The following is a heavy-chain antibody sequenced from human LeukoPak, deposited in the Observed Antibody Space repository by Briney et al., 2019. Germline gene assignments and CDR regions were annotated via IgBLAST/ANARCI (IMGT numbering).Heavy chain of an antibody. CDR1: GFTFTDSW. V-gene: IGHV3-48*02. J-gene: IGHJ6*02. CDR2: ISSSSSTI. CDR3: AREDSVVVVAATYCYYYGMDV. Sequence: PGGSLRLSCAASGFTFTDSWMSWVRQAPGKGLEWVSYISSSSSTIYYADSVKGRFTISRDNAKNSLYLQMNSLRDEDTAVYYCAREDSVVVVAATYCYYYGMDVWGQGTTVTVSS. D-gene: IGHD2-15*01.